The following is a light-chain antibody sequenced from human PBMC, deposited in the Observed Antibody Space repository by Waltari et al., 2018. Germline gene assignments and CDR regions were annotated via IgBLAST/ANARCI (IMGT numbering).Light chain of an antibody. V-gene: IGKV3-20*01. CDR1: QSVSSNL. CDR2: SAA. J-gene: IGKJ3*01. CDR3: QQYGSAPFT. Sequence: EIVLTQSPGILSLSPGDSATLSCRASQSVSSNLLAWYQQRPGQAPRLVIDSAASRATGIPDRFSGSGSGTDFTLTINRLEPEDFAVYHCQQYGSAPFTFGPGTRV.